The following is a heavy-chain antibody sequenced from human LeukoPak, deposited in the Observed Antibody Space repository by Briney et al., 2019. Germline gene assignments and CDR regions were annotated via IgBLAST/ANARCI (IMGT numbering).Heavy chain of an antibody. CDR3: ARGLQWLVKHYFDY. CDR2: INHSGST. CDR1: GGSFSGYY. D-gene: IGHD6-19*01. Sequence: SETLSLTCAVYGGSFSGYYWSWIRQPPGEGMEWIGEINHSGSTNYNPSLKSRVTISVDTSKNQFSLKLSSVTAADTAVYYCARGLQWLVKHYFDYWGQGTLVTVSS. J-gene: IGHJ4*02. V-gene: IGHV4-34*01.